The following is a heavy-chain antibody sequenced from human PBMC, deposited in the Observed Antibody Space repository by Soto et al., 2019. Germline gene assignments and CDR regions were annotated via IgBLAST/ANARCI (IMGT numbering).Heavy chain of an antibody. V-gene: IGHV4-59*11. CDR1: GGSISGHY. CDR3: AKLTHIGLEHTGFIDY. CDR2: IFYRGGT. D-gene: IGHD1-1*01. Sequence: PSETLSLTCTVSGGSISGHYWSWIRQPPGKGLEWIGYIFYRGGTNYNPSLKSRVTISLDTSMNQFSLELRSVTAADTAVYYCAKLTHIGLEHTGFIDYWGQGALVTVSS. J-gene: IGHJ4*02.